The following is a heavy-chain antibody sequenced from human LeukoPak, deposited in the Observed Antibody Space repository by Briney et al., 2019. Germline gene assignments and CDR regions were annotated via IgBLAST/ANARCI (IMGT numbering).Heavy chain of an antibody. Sequence: PSETLSLTCTVSGVSISSGDYCWGWLRQPPGKGLEWIGYIYYSGSTYYNPSLKSRVTISVDTCKNQFSLKLSSVTAADTAVYYCARAVGADWGQGTLVTVSS. J-gene: IGHJ4*02. D-gene: IGHD4-17*01. CDR3: ARAVGAD. CDR2: IYYSGST. CDR1: GVSISSGDYC. V-gene: IGHV4-30-4*01.